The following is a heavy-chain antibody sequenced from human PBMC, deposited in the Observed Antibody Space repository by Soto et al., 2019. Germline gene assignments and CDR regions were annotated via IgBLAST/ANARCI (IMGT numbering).Heavy chain of an antibody. CDR3: AREEVTLETDY. CDR2: ISSSSSYI. V-gene: IGHV3-21*01. J-gene: IGHJ4*02. Sequence: VQLVEAGGGLVKPGGSLRLSCAASGFTFSSYSMNWVRQAPGKGLEWVSSISSSSSYIYYADSVKGRFTTSRDNAKNSVYLQMNSLRAEDTAVYYCAREEVTLETDYWGQGTLVTVCS. CDR1: GFTFSSYS. D-gene: IGHD2-21*02.